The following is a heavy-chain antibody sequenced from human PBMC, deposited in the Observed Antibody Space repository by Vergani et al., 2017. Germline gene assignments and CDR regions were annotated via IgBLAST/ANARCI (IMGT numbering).Heavy chain of an antibody. V-gene: IGHV3-53*01. CDR3: ARKVFGVSTAGYYYYYMDV. J-gene: IGHJ6*03. D-gene: IGHD5/OR15-5a*01. CDR2: IYSGGST. Sequence: EVQLVESGGGLIQPGGSLRLSCAASGFTVSSNYMSWVRQAPGKGLEWVSVIYSGGSTYYADSVKGRFTISRDNSKNTMYLQMNSLRAEDTAVYYCARKVFGVSTAGYYYYYMDVWGKGTTVTVSS. CDR1: GFTVSSNY.